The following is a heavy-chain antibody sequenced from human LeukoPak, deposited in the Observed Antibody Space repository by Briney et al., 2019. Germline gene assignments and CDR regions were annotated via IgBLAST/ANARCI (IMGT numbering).Heavy chain of an antibody. J-gene: IGHJ4*02. Sequence: ASVKVSCKASGYAFTDYYIHWVRQAPGQGPEWMGWVNPKSGDTKFAQNFQGRVTMTRDTSINSAYIDLNSLRSDDTAVYYCARGRSREASSGYCHFDSWGQGTLVTVSS. CDR3: ARGRSREASSGYCHFDS. CDR1: GYAFTDYY. CDR2: VNPKSGDT. D-gene: IGHD3-22*01. V-gene: IGHV1-2*02.